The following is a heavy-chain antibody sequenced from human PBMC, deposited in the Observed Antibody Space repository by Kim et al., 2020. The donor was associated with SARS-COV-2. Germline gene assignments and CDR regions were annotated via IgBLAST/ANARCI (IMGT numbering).Heavy chain of an antibody. Sequence: SETLSLTCTVSGGSISSYYWSWIRQPPGKGLEWIGYIYYSGSTNYNPSLKSRVTISVDTSKNQFSLKLSSVTAADTVVYYWARFVRGFSYDWFDPWGQGT. CDR1: GGSISSYY. J-gene: IGHJ5*02. CDR3: ARFVRGFSYDWFDP. CDR2: IYYSGST. V-gene: IGHV4-59*01. D-gene: IGHD3-10*02.